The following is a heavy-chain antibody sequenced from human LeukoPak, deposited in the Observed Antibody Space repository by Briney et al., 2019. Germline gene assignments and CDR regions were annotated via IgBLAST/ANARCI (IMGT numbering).Heavy chain of an antibody. CDR3: AEGGIVATIPDYYGMDV. J-gene: IGHJ6*02. Sequence: QTGGSLRLSCAASGFTFSSYAMHWVRQAPGKGLEWVSGISWNSGSIGYADSVKGRFTISRDNAKNSLYLQMNSLRAEDTALYYCAEGGIVATIPDYYGMDVWGQGTTVTVSS. CDR1: GFTFSSYA. CDR2: ISWNSGSI. D-gene: IGHD5-12*01. V-gene: IGHV3-9*01.